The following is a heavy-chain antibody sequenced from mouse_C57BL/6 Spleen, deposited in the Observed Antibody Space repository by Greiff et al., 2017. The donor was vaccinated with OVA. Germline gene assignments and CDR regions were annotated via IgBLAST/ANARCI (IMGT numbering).Heavy chain of an antibody. CDR3: ASVEKTQIYYDYDDYLDY. D-gene: IGHD2-4*01. V-gene: IGHV1-26*01. Sequence: EVQLQQSGPELVKPGASVKISCKASGYTFTDYYMNWVKQSHGKSLEWIGDINPNNGGTSYNQKFKGKATLTVDKSSSTAYMELRSLTSEDSAVYYCASVEKTQIYYDYDDYLDYWGQGTTLTVSS. J-gene: IGHJ2*01. CDR2: INPNNGGT. CDR1: GYTFTDYY.